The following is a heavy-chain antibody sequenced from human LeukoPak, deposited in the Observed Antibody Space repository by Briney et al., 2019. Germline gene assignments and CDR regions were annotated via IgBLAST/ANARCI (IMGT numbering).Heavy chain of an antibody. J-gene: IGHJ5*02. V-gene: IGHV4-31*03. CDR2: IYYSGST. D-gene: IGHD6-19*01. CDR1: GGSISSGGYY. CDR3: ARQWLVFWFDP. Sequence: PSQTLSLTCTVSGGSISSGGYYWSWIRQHPGKGPEWIGYIYYSGSTYYNPSLKSRVTISVDTSKNQFSLKLSSVTAADTAVYYCARQWLVFWFDPWGQGTLVTVSS.